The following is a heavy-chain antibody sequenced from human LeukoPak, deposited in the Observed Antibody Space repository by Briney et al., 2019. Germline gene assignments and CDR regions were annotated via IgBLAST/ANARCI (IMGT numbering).Heavy chain of an antibody. D-gene: IGHD4-11*01. CDR3: ATSSTVTHTRDH. CDR2: INPHSGAT. J-gene: IGHJ5*02. Sequence: ASVSPSCKASGYGFSDVYFNWVRQAPGQGLEWMGWINPHSGATNYAQRFQGRVSMDASFDTAYMELSRLTSDDTAVYYCATSSTVTHTRDHWGHGTLVTVSS. CDR1: GYGFSDVY. V-gene: IGHV1-2*02.